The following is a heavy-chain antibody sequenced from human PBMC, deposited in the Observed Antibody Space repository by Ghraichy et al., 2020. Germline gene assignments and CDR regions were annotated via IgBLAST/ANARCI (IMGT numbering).Heavy chain of an antibody. CDR2: IYYSGST. D-gene: IGHD2-15*01. CDR3: ARYVGVVVVAEPQNWFDP. J-gene: IGHJ5*02. V-gene: IGHV4-59*01. CDR1: GGSISSYY. Sequence: SETLSLTCTVSGGSISSYYWSWIRQPPGKGLEWIGYIYYSGSTNYNPSLKSRVTISVDTSKNQFSLKLSSVTAADTAVYYCARYVGVVVVAEPQNWFDPWGQGTLVTVSS.